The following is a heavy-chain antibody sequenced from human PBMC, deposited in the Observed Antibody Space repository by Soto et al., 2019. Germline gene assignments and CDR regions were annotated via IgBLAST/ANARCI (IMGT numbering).Heavy chain of an antibody. CDR1: GYTFYSHS. Sequence: QAQLVQSGAEVKKPGASVKVSCKASGYTFYSHSISWVRQAPGQGLEWMGRINGDYGNTQYAQKFRGRVTMTTDTSTTTVYMELTNLRSDDTAVYYCARCIQGDYYYGMAVWGQGATVTVYS. D-gene: IGHD5-18*01. CDR2: INGDYGNT. J-gene: IGHJ6*02. V-gene: IGHV1-18*01. CDR3: ARCIQGDYYYGMAV.